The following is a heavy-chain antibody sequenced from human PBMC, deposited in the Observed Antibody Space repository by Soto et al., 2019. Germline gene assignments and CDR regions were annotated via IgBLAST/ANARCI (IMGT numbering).Heavy chain of an antibody. CDR3: ARGSQSIAVAFDFDY. J-gene: IGHJ4*02. Sequence: ASVKVSCKASGYTFTDYYLYWVRQAPGQGLEWMGWINPNSGGTNYAQKFQGWVTMTRDTSISTAYMELSRLRSDDTAVYYCARGSQSIAVAFDFDYWGQGTLVTVSS. V-gene: IGHV1-2*04. CDR2: INPNSGGT. CDR1: GYTFTDYY. D-gene: IGHD6-19*01.